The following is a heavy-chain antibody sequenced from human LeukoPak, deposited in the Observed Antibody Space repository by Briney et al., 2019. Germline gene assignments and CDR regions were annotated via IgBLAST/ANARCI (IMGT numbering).Heavy chain of an antibody. CDR3: ARGRYCSSTSCFFDY. J-gene: IGHJ4*02. CDR2: INHSGST. D-gene: IGHD2-2*01. Sequence: SETLSLTCAVYGGSFSGYYWSWIRQPPGKGLEWIGEINHSGSTNYNPSLKSRVTISVDTSKNQFSLKLSSVTAADAAVYYCARGRYCSSTSCFFDYWGQGTLVTVSS. V-gene: IGHV4-34*01. CDR1: GGSFSGYY.